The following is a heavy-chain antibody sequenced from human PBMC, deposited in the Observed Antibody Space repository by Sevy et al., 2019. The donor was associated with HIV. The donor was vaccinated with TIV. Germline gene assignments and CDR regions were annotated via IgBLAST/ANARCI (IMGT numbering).Heavy chain of an antibody. D-gene: IGHD5-12*01. CDR2: IRGSSGSY. Sequence: GGSLKISCAASGFTFSIFDLDWVRQAPGKGLEWVSYIRGSSGSYMPYYADSVKGRFTISRDNAKNSLYLQMNSLRDEDTAVYYCTRNRGYHTFDHWGQGTLVTVSS. CDR1: GFTFSIFD. V-gene: IGHV3-48*02. J-gene: IGHJ4*02. CDR3: TRNRGYHTFDH.